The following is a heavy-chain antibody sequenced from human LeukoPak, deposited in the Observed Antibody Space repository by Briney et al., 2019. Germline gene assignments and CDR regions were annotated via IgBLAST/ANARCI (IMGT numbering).Heavy chain of an antibody. Sequence: PGGSLRLSCAASGFTFDDYAMHWVRQAPGKGLEWVSGISWNSGSIGYADSVKGRFTISRDNAKKSLYLQMNSLRTEDTALYYCAKGEYYYDSAGSITGGFDYWGQGTLVTVSS. J-gene: IGHJ4*02. CDR3: AKGEYYYDSAGSITGGFDY. CDR1: GFTFDDYA. D-gene: IGHD3-22*01. V-gene: IGHV3-9*01. CDR2: ISWNSGSI.